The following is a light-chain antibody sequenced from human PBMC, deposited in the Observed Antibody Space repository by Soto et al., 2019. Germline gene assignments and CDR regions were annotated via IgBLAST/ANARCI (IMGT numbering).Light chain of an antibody. V-gene: IGKV3-20*01. CDR1: QSVSSNY. J-gene: IGKJ3*01. Sequence: EIVLTQSPGTLSLSPGERATLSCRASQSVSSNYLAWYQQKPGQAPRLLIYGASSRATGIPDRFSGSGSETDFTLTINRLEPEDFAVYYCQQFGSSPFTFGPGTKVDIK. CDR2: GAS. CDR3: QQFGSSPFT.